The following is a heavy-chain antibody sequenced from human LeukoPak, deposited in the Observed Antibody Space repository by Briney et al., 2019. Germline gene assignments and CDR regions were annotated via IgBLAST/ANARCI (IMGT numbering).Heavy chain of an antibody. Sequence: ASVKVSCEASGYIFTNYGITWVRQAPGQGLQWMGWISPYNGNTNYAQNFQGRVTMTTDTSTTTAFLEVRNLISDDTAVYYCARGGVEYCSGGSCPHNWFDSWGQGTLLTVSS. CDR2: ISPYNGNT. CDR1: GYIFTNYG. D-gene: IGHD2-15*01. V-gene: IGHV1-18*01. CDR3: ARGGVEYCSGGSCPHNWFDS. J-gene: IGHJ5*01.